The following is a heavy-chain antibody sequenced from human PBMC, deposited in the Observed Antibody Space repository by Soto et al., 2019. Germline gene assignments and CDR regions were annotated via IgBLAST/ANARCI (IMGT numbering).Heavy chain of an antibody. J-gene: IGHJ4*02. CDR1: GFTFSSYW. CDR3: AREIATTGEYYFDY. Sequence: GGSLRLSCAASGFTFSSYWMHWVRQAPGEGLVWVSRINRDGSSINYADSARGRVTISRDNAKNTLYLQVNGLRAEDTAVYYCAREIATTGEYYFDYWGQGILVTVSS. CDR2: INRDGSSI. V-gene: IGHV3-74*01. D-gene: IGHD6-13*01.